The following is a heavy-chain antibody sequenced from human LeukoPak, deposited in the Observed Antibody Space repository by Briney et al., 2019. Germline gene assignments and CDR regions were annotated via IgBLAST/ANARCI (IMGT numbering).Heavy chain of an antibody. J-gene: IGHJ6*02. D-gene: IGHD2-15*01. CDR3: ARDLLIYCSGGSCYSGDYGMDV. CDR1: GGTFSSYA. CDR2: IIPILGIA. Sequence: PEASVKVSCKASGGTFSSYAISWVRQAPGQGLEWMGRIIPILGIANYAQKLQGRVTMTTDTSTSTAYMELRSLRSDDTAVYYCARDLLIYCSGGSCYSGDYGMDVWGQGTTVTVSS. V-gene: IGHV1-69*04.